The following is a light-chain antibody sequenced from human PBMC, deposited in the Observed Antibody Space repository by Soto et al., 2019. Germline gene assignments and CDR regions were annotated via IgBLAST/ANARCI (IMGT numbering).Light chain of an antibody. CDR3: QQYGTTSWT. Sequence: EIVLTQSPGTLSLSPGERATLSCRASQSVSSSYLVWYQQKPGQAPRLLIHGASSRATGIPDRFSGSGSGTDFTLTISRLEPEDFAVYYCQQYGTTSWTFGQGTKVDIK. J-gene: IGKJ1*01. CDR1: QSVSSSY. V-gene: IGKV3-20*01. CDR2: GAS.